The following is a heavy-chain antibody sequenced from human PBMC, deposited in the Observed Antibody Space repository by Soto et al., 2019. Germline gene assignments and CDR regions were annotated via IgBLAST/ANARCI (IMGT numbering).Heavy chain of an antibody. CDR3: ARGQRFSDSFDP. CDR2: IYSSGGT. D-gene: IGHD3-3*01. Sequence: PSETLSLTCTVSGGAISGYYWTWIRQPAGKGLEWIGRIYSSGGTKYNPSLKSRVDMSLDMSKNQFSLRLNSVTAADTAVYYCARGQRFSDSFDPWGQGTWVTVSS. V-gene: IGHV4-4*07. J-gene: IGHJ5*02. CDR1: GGAISGYY.